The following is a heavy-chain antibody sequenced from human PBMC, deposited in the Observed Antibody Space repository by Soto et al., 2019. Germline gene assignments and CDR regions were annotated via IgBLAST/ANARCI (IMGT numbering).Heavy chain of an antibody. J-gene: IGHJ4*02. CDR2: IWFDGSNK. D-gene: IGHD5-18*01. V-gene: IGHV3-33*01. CDR3: ARDLGYNYGHPFDY. CDR1: GFTFSGYT. Sequence: LRLSCAASGFTFSGYTIHWVRQAPGKGLEWLALIWFDGSNKYYADSVKGRFTISRDNAKNTLCLQMNTLRAEDTAVYYCARDLGYNYGHPFDYWGQGTLVTVSS.